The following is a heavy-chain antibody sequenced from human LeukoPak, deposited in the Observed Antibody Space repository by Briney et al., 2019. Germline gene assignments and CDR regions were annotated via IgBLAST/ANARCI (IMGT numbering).Heavy chain of an antibody. CDR2: IYHSGST. V-gene: IGHV4-38-2*02. D-gene: IGHD5-18*01. Sequence: PSETLSLTRTVSGYSISSGYYWGWIRQPPGKGLEWIGTIYHSGSTYYNPSLKSRVTISVDTSKNQFSLKLSSVTAADTAVYYCARDVDTAMVFGNYFDYWGQGTLVTVSS. CDR1: GYSISSGYY. CDR3: ARDVDTAMVFGNYFDY. J-gene: IGHJ4*02.